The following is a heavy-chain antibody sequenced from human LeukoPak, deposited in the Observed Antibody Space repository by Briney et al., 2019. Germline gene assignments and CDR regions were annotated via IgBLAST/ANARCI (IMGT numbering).Heavy chain of an antibody. V-gene: IGHV4-38-2*02. CDR3: VRYCSSTTCYTRAVDY. D-gene: IGHD2-2*02. CDR1: GGSITSGYN. J-gene: IGHJ4*02. CDR2: TNHSGSA. Sequence: SETLSLTCTVSGGSITSGYNWAWIRQPPGKVLKWIGRTNHSGSAYYNPSLKSRVTISVDTSKNQFSLKLSSVTAADTAVYYCVRYCSSTTCYTRAVDYWGQGTLVTVSS.